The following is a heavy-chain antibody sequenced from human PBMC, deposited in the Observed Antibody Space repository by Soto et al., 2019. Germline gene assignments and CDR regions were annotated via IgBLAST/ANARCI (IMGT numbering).Heavy chain of an antibody. CDR2: IIPVFGTT. CDR3: ARDGGFGELKY. Sequence: QVQLVQSGAELKKPGSSVKVSCKASGDTFSGYPINWVRQAPGEGLEWMGRIIPVFGTTNDAQRFEGRVTFTADESTNTAYMEWRGLLSEDTAVYYCARDGGFGELKYWGPATLVTVSS. CDR1: GDTFSGYP. D-gene: IGHD3-10*01. J-gene: IGHJ4*02. V-gene: IGHV1-69*18.